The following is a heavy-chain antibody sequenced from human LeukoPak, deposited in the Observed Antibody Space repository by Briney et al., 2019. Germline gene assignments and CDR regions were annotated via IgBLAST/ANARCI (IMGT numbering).Heavy chain of an antibody. V-gene: IGHV3-7*03. CDR1: GFTFRSYW. Sequence: GGSLRLSCAASGFTFRSYWMSWVRQAPGKGLEWVANIKQDGSEKYYVDSVKGRFTISRDNAKNSLYLQMNSLRAEDTAVYYCARDRGLYSSSLTPWGQGTLVTVSS. CDR2: IKQDGSEK. J-gene: IGHJ5*02. CDR3: ARDRGLYSSSLTP. D-gene: IGHD6-6*01.